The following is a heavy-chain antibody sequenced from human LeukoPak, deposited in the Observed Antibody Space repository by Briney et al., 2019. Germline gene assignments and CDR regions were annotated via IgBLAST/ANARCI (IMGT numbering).Heavy chain of an antibody. CDR1: GFTFSSYG. J-gene: IGHJ6*02. CDR3: ARCRWLAVSDYGMDV. Sequence: PGRSLRLSCAASGFTFSSYGMHWVRQAPGKGLEWVAVIWYDGSNKYYADSVKGRFTISRDNSKNTLYLQMNSLRAEDTAVYYCARCRWLAVSDYGMDVWGQGTTVTVSS. V-gene: IGHV3-33*01. CDR2: IWYDGSNK. D-gene: IGHD5-24*01.